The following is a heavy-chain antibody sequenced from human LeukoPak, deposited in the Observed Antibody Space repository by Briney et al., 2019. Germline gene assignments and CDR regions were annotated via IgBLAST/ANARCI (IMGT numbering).Heavy chain of an antibody. J-gene: IGHJ4*02. V-gene: IGHV4-39*07. CDR3: ARDYRRDGYNYIDY. CDR2: IYYSGST. CDR1: GGSISSGSYY. Sequence: SETLSLTCTVSGGSISSGSYYWGWIRQPPGKGLEWIGTIYYSGSTYYNPSLKSRVTISVDTSKNQFSLKLSSVTAADTAVYYCARDYRRDGYNYIDYWGQGTLVTVSS. D-gene: IGHD5-24*01.